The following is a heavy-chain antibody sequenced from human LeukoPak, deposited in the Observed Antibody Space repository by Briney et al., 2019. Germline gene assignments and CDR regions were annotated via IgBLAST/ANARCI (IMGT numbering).Heavy chain of an antibody. CDR1: GFTLSNYG. Sequence: SLRLSCAASGFTLSNYGMHWVRQAPGKGLEWVAVIWYDGSNKYYADSVKGRFTISRDNSKNTLYLQMNSLRAEDTAVYYCARMSGYYYPRYFDYWGQGTLVTVSS. CDR3: ARMSGYYYPRYFDY. V-gene: IGHV3-33*01. J-gene: IGHJ4*02. CDR2: IWYDGSNK. D-gene: IGHD3-22*01.